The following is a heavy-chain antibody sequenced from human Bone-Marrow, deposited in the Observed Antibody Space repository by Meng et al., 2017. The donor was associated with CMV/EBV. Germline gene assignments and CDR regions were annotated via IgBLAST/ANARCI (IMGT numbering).Heavy chain of an antibody. D-gene: IGHD4-17*01. CDR3: AKTLVSTTEGY. Sequence: GESLKISCAASGFTFSGSAMHWVRQASGKGLEWVGRIRTKGNNYATAYAASVKGRFTISRDDSKDTVYLQMNSLKTEDTAVYYCAKTLVSTTEGYWGQGTLVTVSS. CDR2: IRTKGNNYAT. CDR1: GFTFSGSA. V-gene: IGHV3-73*01. J-gene: IGHJ4*02.